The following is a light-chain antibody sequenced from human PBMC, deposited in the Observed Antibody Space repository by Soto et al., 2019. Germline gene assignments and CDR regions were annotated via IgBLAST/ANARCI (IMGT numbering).Light chain of an antibody. CDR2: KAS. CDR3: QQYNSYFPSLMYT. CDR1: QSISSW. J-gene: IGKJ2*01. Sequence: DIQMTQSPSTLSAPVGDRVTITCRASQSISSWLAWYQQKPGKAPKLLIYKASRLASGVPSRFSGSGSGTEFTLNISSLQPDDFATYYCQQYNSYFPSLMYTFGQGTKLEIK. V-gene: IGKV1-5*03.